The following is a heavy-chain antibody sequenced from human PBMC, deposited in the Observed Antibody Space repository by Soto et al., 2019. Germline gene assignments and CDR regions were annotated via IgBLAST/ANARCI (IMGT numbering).Heavy chain of an antibody. J-gene: IGHJ6*02. CDR2: IHYTGSI. D-gene: IGHD2-21*02. V-gene: IGHV4-30-4*08. CDR3: AREDDGGDRDYYGLDV. Sequence: QVQLQQSGPGLVEPSQTLSLTCIVSGGSISSEYYHWTWIRQSPGQGLEWIGYIHYTGSIMYNPSFKSRLTLAVDTSKNQFSLQLPSVTAADTAVYFCAREDDGGDRDYYGLDVWGQGTTVTVSS. CDR1: GGSISSEYYH.